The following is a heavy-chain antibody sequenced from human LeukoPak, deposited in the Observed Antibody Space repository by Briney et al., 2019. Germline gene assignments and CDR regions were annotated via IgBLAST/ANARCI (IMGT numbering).Heavy chain of an antibody. CDR2: INHSGST. CDR3: TRTTEAHSWRTRYYDYYMDV. D-gene: IGHD6-13*01. J-gene: IGHJ6*03. V-gene: IGHV4-34*01. Sequence: SETLSLTCAVYGGSFSGYYWSWIRQPPGKGLEWIGEINHSGSTNYNPSLKSRVTISVDTSKNQCSLKLSCVTAAATAVYYCTRTTEAHSWRTRYYDYYMDVWGKGTTVTDSS. CDR1: GGSFSGYY.